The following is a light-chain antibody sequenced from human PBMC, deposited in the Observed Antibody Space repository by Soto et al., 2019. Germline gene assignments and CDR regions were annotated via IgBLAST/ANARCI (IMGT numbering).Light chain of an antibody. CDR2: EVS. CDR3: SSHTSSSTLV. CDR1: SSDVGSYNR. V-gene: IGLV2-18*02. Sequence: QSVLTQPPSVSGSPGQSVTISCTGTSSDVGSYNRVSWYQQPPGTAPKLMIYEVSNRPSGVPDRFSGSKSGNTASLTISGLQAEDDADYYCSSHTSSSTLVFGGGTKLTVL. J-gene: IGLJ2*01.